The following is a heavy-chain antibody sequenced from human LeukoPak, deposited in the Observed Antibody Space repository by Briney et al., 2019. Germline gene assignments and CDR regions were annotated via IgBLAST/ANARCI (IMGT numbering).Heavy chain of an antibody. D-gene: IGHD3-10*01. CDR1: GYTFTDYY. J-gene: IGHJ4*02. CDR3: ARDNGSGSYLFDY. Sequence: GASVKVSCKASGYTFTDYYFYWVRQAPGQGLEWMGWISPNSGGTNYAQKFQGRVTMTRDTSISTAYMELSRLRSDDTAVYYCARDNGSGSYLFDYWGQGTLVTVSS. CDR2: ISPNSGGT. V-gene: IGHV1-2*02.